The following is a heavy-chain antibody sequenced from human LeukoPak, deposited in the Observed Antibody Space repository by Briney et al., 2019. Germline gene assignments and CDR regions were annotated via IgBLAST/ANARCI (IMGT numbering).Heavy chain of an antibody. V-gene: IGHV3-30*02. CDR2: IRYDGSNK. J-gene: IGHJ4*02. CDR3: ANLLGYCSSTSCSYFDY. Sequence: GGSLRLSCAASGFTFNSYWMIWVRQAPGKGLEWVAFIRYDGSNKYYADSVEGRFTISRDNSKNTLYLQMNSLRAEDTAVYYCANLLGYCSSTSCSYFDYWGQGTLVTVSS. D-gene: IGHD2-2*03. CDR1: GFTFNSYW.